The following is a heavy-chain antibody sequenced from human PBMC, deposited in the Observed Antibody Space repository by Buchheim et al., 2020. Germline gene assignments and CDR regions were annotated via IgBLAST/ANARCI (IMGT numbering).Heavy chain of an antibody. D-gene: IGHD1-14*01. CDR1: GFTFNSHW. V-gene: IGHV3-7*01. CDR2: ILQEGNEQ. Sequence: EVQLVESGGGLVQPGGSLRLSCAASGFTFNSHWMTWVRQAPGKGLEWVANILQEGNEQYYVDSVKGRFTISRDNAKNSLYLQMSTLRAEDTAVYYCARHTYHRLDSWGQGTL. J-gene: IGHJ4*02. CDR3: ARHTYHRLDS.